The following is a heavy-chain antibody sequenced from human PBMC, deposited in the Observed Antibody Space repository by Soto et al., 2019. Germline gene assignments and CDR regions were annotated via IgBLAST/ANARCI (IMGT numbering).Heavy chain of an antibody. CDR2: ITDSGST. CDR1: AGSIIRGNYY. CDR3: AGQAYKYGYGAFDI. Sequence: QVQLQESGPGLVKPSQTLSLTCAVSAGSIIRGNYYWSWIRQHPGKGLEWIGYITDSGSTYYTPSLRSRLTMSADTSKNQFSLKLSSVTAADTAVYYWAGQAYKYGYGAFDIWGQGTMVTVSS. J-gene: IGHJ3*02. V-gene: IGHV4-31*11. D-gene: IGHD5-18*01.